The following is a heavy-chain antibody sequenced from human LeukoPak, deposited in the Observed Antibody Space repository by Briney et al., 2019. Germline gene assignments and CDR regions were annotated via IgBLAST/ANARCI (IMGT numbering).Heavy chain of an antibody. CDR1: GGSIRSGSYY. Sequence: PSETLSLTCSVSGGSIRSGSYYWSWSRQPGGKGMEWIVRIYFSGSTNYNPSLKSRVTISVDTSKSQFSLKLSSVTAAATAVYYCARAGLGIATKFDHWGQGTLVTVSS. CDR2: IYFSGST. V-gene: IGHV4-61*02. J-gene: IGHJ5*02. D-gene: IGHD6-13*01. CDR3: ARAGLGIATKFDH.